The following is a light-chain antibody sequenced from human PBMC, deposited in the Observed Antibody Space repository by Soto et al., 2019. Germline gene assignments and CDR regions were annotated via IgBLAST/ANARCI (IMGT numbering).Light chain of an antibody. CDR2: GAS. CDR1: QSLLRSDGKSS. Sequence: DIVMTQTPLSLSVSPGQPASISCKSSQSLLRSDGKSSLYWYLQKPGQSPQLLIYGASTRLSGVPDRFSGSGSVTDFTLKISRVEAEEVGVYYCMQRIQLPETFGQGTKLEIK. V-gene: IGKV2D-29*02. CDR3: MQRIQLPET. J-gene: IGKJ2*01.